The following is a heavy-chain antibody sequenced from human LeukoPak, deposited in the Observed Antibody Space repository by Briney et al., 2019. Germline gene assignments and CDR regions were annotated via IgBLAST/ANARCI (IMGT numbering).Heavy chain of an antibody. CDR1: GGSISSYY. CDR3: ARILGDFWSGYYRWFDP. V-gene: IGHV4-59*01. J-gene: IGHJ5*02. D-gene: IGHD3-3*01. CDR2: IYYSGST. Sequence: SETLSLTCTVSGGSISSYYWSWIRQLLGKGLEWIGYIYYSGSTNYNPSLKSRVTISVDTSKNQFSLKLSSVTAADTAVYYCARILGDFWSGYYRWFDPWGQGTLVTVSS.